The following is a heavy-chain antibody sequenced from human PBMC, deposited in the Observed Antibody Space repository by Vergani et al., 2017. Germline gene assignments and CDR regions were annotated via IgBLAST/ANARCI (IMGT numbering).Heavy chain of an antibody. CDR3: AGGQLWSRELDY. CDR2: INPNSGGT. CDR1: GYTFTGYY. Sequence: QVQLVQSGAEVKKPGASVKVSCKASGYTFTGYYMHWVRQAPGQGLEWMGWINPNSGGTNYAQEFQGRVTMTRDTSISTAYMELSRLRSDDTAVYYCAGGQLWSRELDYWGQGTLVTVSS. D-gene: IGHD5-18*01. J-gene: IGHJ4*02. V-gene: IGHV1-2*02.